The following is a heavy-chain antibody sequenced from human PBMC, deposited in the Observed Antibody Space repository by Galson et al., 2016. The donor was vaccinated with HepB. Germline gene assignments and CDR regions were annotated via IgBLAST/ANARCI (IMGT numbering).Heavy chain of an antibody. CDR3: ARGAESYYYGSRSPRKYYYSAMDV. CDR1: GGTFSSNA. V-gene: IGHV1-69*13. CDR2: IIPIFLTA. Sequence: SVKVSCKASGGTFSSNAITWVRQAPGQGLEWMGGIIPIFLTANYAQKFQDRVTITADESTNTAYMELSSLRSEDTAVYFCARGAESYYYGSRSPRKYYYSAMDVWGQGTTVTVSS. J-gene: IGHJ6*02. D-gene: IGHD3-10*01.